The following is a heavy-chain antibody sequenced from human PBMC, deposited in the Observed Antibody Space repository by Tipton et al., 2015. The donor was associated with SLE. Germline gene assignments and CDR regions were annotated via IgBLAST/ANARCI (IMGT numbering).Heavy chain of an antibody. V-gene: IGHV4-39*07. J-gene: IGHJ4*02. CDR1: GGSISSSSYY. Sequence: TLSLTCTVSGGSISSSSYYWGWFRQPPGKGLEGIGSIYYSGSTYYNPSLKSRVTISVDTSKNQFSLKLSSVTAADTAVYYCARTGDLKDYWGQGTLVTVSS. D-gene: IGHD7-27*01. CDR3: ARTGDLKDY. CDR2: IYYSGST.